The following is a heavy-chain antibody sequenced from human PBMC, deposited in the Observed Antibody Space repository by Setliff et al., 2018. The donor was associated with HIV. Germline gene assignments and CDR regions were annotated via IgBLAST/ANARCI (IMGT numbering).Heavy chain of an antibody. CDR1: GYMFTAYY. Sequence: GASVKVSCKTSGYMFTAYYIHWVRQAPGQGLEWVGRISPDSGATNDAQEFQGRIAMTRDTSINTVYMELKRLRTDDTAVYYCTRDPGDYWGQGTLVTVSS. J-gene: IGHJ4*02. CDR3: TRDPGDY. CDR2: ISPDSGAT. V-gene: IGHV1-2*06.